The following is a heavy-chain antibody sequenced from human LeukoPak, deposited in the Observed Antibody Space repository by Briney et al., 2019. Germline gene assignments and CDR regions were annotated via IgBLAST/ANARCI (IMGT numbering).Heavy chain of an antibody. CDR3: ARRSGTTGTTGWFDP. J-gene: IGHJ5*02. D-gene: IGHD1-1*01. V-gene: IGHV4-34*01. CDR1: GGSFSGYY. Sequence: PSETLSLTCAVYGGSFSGYYWSWIRQPPGKGLEWIGEINHSGSTNYNPSLKSRVTISVDTSKNQFSLKLSSVTAADTAVYYCARRSGTTGTTGWFDPWGQGTLVTVSS. CDR2: INHSGST.